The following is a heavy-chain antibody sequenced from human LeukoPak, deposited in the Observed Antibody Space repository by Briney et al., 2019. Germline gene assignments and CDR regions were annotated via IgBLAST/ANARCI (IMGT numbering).Heavy chain of an antibody. V-gene: IGHV3-9*01. CDR2: ISWNSGSI. CDR3: AKDSHHYYDSSGPFDY. Sequence: LSGRSLRLSCAASGFTFDDYAMHWVRQAPGKGLEWVPGISWNSGSIGYADSVKGRFTISRDNAKNSLYLQMNSLRAEDTALYYCAKDSHHYYDSSGPFDYWGQGTLVTVSS. CDR1: GFTFDDYA. J-gene: IGHJ4*02. D-gene: IGHD3-22*01.